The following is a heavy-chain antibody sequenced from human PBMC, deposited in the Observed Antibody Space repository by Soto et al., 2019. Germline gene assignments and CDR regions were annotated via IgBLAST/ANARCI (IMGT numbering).Heavy chain of an antibody. J-gene: IGHJ4*02. CDR2: MFHSGST. V-gene: IGHV4-38-2*01. CDR3: ARGGYYFDSRGYYKPYYFDY. CDR1: RYSISRGYY. D-gene: IGHD3-22*01. Sequence: SETLSLTXAVSRYSISRGYYWGWIRQPPGKGLEWIGAMFHSGSTYYNPSLKSRVTMSVDTSKNQLSLKLSSVTAADTAVYYCARGGYYFDSRGYYKPYYFDYWGQGTLVTV.